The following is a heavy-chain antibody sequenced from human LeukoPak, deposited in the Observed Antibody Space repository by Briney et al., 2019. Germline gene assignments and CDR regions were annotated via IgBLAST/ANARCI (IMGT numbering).Heavy chain of an antibody. CDR1: RASISIYS. V-gene: IGHV4-59*03. Sequence: SETLSLTCTVSRASISIYSWSWIRQPPGQGLEWLGYIYYSGSPNYNPSLKNRVTMPVATSRNQFSLRVNSVTAADTAVYYCAKSNRYCDTASCYEAFDIWGQGTMVTVSS. CDR2: IYYSGSP. CDR3: AKSNRYCDTASCYEAFDI. J-gene: IGHJ3*02. D-gene: IGHD2-2*01.